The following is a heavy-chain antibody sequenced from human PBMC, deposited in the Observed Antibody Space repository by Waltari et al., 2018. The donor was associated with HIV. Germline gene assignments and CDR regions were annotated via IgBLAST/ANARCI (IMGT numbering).Heavy chain of an antibody. CDR2: FSYSGSS. D-gene: IGHD4-17*01. Sequence: QLHLQESGPGLVKPSETLSLTCTVSGGSISSGVYFWGWIRQPPGKGLEWIGSFSYSGSSYYSPSLKSRVTTSVDTSKNELSLKLSSVTAADTAVYYCARILLWPSRYFGSWGQGTLVTVSS. CDR1: GGSISSGVYF. J-gene: IGHJ4*02. CDR3: ARILLWPSRYFGS. V-gene: IGHV4-39*01.